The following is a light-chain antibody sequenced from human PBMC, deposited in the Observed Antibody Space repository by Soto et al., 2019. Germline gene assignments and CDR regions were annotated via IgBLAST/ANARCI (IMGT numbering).Light chain of an antibody. CDR2: VNS. V-gene: IGLV1-40*01. J-gene: IGLJ2*01. CDR3: QSYDSSLSVV. CDR1: SSDIGAGYD. Sequence: QSVLTQPPSVSGAPGQRVTISCSESSSDIGAGYDVHWYQQLPGTAPKLLIYVNSNRPSGVPDRFSGSKSGTSASLVITGLQAEDEADYYCQSYDSSLSVVFGGGTKVTVL.